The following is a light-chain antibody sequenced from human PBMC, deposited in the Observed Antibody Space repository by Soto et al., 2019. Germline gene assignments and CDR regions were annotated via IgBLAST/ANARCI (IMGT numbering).Light chain of an antibody. CDR1: QSVSRS. V-gene: IGKV1-39*01. J-gene: IGKJ1*01. CDR3: QQNAITPPWA. CDR2: AAS. Sequence: QLTQSPSSLSASVGDRVIITCRASQSVSRSLNWYQQKAGQAPKLLIYAASTLHSGAPSRFSGSGSGTEFTLTISSLQPEDFATYYCQQNAITPPWAFGQGTKVDIK.